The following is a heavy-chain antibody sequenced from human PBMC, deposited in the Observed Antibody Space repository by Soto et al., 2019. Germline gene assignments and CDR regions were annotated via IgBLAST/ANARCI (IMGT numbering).Heavy chain of an antibody. V-gene: IGHV1-18*01. Sequence: QGQLLQSGAEVKQPGASVKVSCKPSGYTFITYGISWVRQAPGRGLVRMGWISAHNGNTNYAPNFKGRVIQATDQAASTAYMEPRSLRSDDTDIYYCARDLLAPRPGWFGPCGQGTLVTVSS. CDR2: ISAHNGNT. J-gene: IGHJ5*02. D-gene: IGHD6-6*01. CDR1: GYTFITYG. CDR3: ARDLLAPRPGWFGP.